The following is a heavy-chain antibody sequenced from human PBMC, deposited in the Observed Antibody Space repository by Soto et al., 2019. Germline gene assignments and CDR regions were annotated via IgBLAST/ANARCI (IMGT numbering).Heavy chain of an antibody. CDR3: ARLGGYFSGDYYYMDV. CDR1: GGSISSSSYY. Sequence: SETLSLTCTVSGGSISSSSYYWGWIRQPPGKGLEWIGSIYYSGSTYYNPSLKSRVTISVDTSKNQFSLKLSSVTAADTAVYYCARLGGYFSGDYYYMDVWGKGTTVTVSS. D-gene: IGHD3-16*01. V-gene: IGHV4-39*01. CDR2: IYYSGST. J-gene: IGHJ6*03.